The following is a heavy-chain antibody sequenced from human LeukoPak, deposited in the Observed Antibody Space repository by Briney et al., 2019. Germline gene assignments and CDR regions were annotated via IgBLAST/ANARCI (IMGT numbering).Heavy chain of an antibody. D-gene: IGHD3-10*01. J-gene: IGHJ4*02. CDR2: IYYSGST. CDR3: ARVSREGTLWFGEFNLYYFDY. Sequence: PSETLSLTCTVSGYSIRSGYYWGWIRQPPGKGLEWIGSIYYSGSTYYNPSLKSRVTISVDTSKNQFSLKLSSVTAADTAVYYCARVSREGTLWFGEFNLYYFDYWGQGTLVTVSS. CDR1: GYSIRSGYY. V-gene: IGHV4-38-2*02.